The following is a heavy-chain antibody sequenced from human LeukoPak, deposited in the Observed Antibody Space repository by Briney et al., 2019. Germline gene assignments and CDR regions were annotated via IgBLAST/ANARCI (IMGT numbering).Heavy chain of an antibody. CDR3: ARGNYGGNPYYYYYYMDV. V-gene: IGHV3-20*04. D-gene: IGHD4-23*01. CDR2: INWNGGST. CDR1: GFTFDDYG. J-gene: IGHJ6*03. Sequence: GGSLRLSCAASGFTFDDYGVSWVRQAPGKGLKWVSGINWNGGSTGYADSVKGRFTISRDNAKNSLYLQMNSLRAEDTALYYCARGNYGGNPYYYYYYMDVWGKGTTVTVSS.